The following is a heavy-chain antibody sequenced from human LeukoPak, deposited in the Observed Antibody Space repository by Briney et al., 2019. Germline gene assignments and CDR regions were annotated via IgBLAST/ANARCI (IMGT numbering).Heavy chain of an antibody. J-gene: IGHJ5*02. D-gene: IGHD5-24*01. Sequence: PGGSLRLSCAASGFTFSTYAMHWVRQAPGKGLEWVAVISYDGSSKYYADSVKGRFTISRDNSKNTLYLQMNSLRAEDTAVYYCARDNSVRDEAWWFNPWGQGTLVTVSS. V-gene: IGHV3-30*04. CDR3: ARDNSVRDEAWWFNP. CDR2: ISYDGSSK. CDR1: GFTFSTYA.